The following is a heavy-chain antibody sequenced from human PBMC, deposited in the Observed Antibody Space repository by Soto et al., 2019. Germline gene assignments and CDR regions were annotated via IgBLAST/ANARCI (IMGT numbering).Heavy chain of an antibody. Sequence: QVQLVESGGGVVQPGRSLRLSCAASGFTFSNYGMHWVRQAPGKGLEWVALISYDGTNKYYADSVRGRFTISRDISKNTLFLQMNSLRPEDTALYYCAKRSSPHPDYEVGADYWGQGTLVTVSS. CDR3: AKRSSPHPDYEVGADY. CDR2: ISYDGTNK. J-gene: IGHJ4*02. CDR1: GFTFSNYG. D-gene: IGHD4-17*01. V-gene: IGHV3-30*18.